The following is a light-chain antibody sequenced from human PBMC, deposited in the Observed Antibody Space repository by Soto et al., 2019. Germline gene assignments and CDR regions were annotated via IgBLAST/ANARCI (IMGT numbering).Light chain of an antibody. CDR2: KAS. J-gene: IGKJ1*01. V-gene: IGKV1-5*03. Sequence: IQWPQMTYPLSASVGDRVTISCRASQTISSWLAWYQQKPGKAPKLLIYKASTLKSGVPSRFSGSGSGTEFTLTISSLQPDDFATYYCQQYNSYWAFGQGTKVDIK. CDR1: QTISSW. CDR3: QQYNSYWA.